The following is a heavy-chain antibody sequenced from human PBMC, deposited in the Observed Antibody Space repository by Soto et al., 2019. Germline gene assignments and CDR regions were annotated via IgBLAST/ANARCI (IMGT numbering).Heavy chain of an antibody. CDR3: ARHNYGSGSTYFDY. Sequence: SPDTLSLTCTVSGGSISSYYWSWIRQPPGKGLEWIGYIYYSGSTNYNPSLKSRVTISVDTSKNQFSLKLNSMTAADTAVYYCARHNYGSGSTYFDYWGQGTLVTV. V-gene: IGHV4-59*08. CDR1: GGSISSYY. D-gene: IGHD3-10*01. J-gene: IGHJ4*02. CDR2: IYYSGST.